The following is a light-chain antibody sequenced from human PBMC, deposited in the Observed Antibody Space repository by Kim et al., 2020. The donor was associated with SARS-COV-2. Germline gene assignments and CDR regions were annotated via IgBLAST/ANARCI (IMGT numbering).Light chain of an antibody. V-gene: IGKV3-20*01. CDR3: QQSGNARWT. CDR2: AAS. J-gene: IGKJ1*01. Sequence: EIVLTQSPGTLSLSPGERATLSCRASQTMSSNFLAWYQQKPGQAPRLHIYAASKRATGIPDRFSGSGSATDFTLTISRLDPEDFAVYYCQQSGNARWTFVQGTRVDIK. CDR1: QTMSSNF.